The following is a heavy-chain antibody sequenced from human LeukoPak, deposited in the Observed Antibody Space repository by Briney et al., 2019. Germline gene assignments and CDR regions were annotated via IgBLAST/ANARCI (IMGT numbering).Heavy chain of an antibody. CDR3: ARGFLTMRGDGPTFDH. D-gene: IGHD3-10*01. CDR2: IGTGGDT. J-gene: IGHJ4*02. CDR1: GFTFSNYD. V-gene: IGHV3-13*01. Sequence: PGGSLRLSCAASGFTFSNYDMEWVRQPPGKPLEWVSHIGTGGDTYYPTPVKGRFTVSRENAKNSLYLQMSNLRVEDTAVYYCARGFLTMRGDGPTFDHWGQGILVTVSS.